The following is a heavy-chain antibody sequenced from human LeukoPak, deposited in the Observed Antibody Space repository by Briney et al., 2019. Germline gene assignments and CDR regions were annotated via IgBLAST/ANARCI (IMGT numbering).Heavy chain of an antibody. CDR1: GLTSSSYW. CDR3: ARPYYYDSSDSYFDY. J-gene: IGHJ4*02. D-gene: IGHD3-22*01. Sequence: PGGSLRLSCAASGLTSSSYWMHWVRQVPGKGLVWVSRISGDGTARNYADSVKGRFTISRDDAKNTVDLQMNSLRAEDTAVYYCARPYYYDSSDSYFDYWGQGTLVTVSS. CDR2: ISGDGTAR. V-gene: IGHV3-74*01.